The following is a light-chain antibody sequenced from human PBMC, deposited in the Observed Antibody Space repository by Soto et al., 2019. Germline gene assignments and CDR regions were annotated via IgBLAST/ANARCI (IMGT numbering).Light chain of an antibody. CDR3: GAWDRGLKAGV. J-gene: IGLJ3*02. V-gene: IGLV1-51*02. CDR1: SSNIGRNY. CDR2: END. Sequence: QSVLTQPPSVSAAPGETVTISCSGSSSNIGRNYVSWYQQLPGSAPKLLIYENDGRPSGIPDRFSGSKSGTAATLGITGLQTGDEAEYYCGAWDRGLKAGVFGGGTKLTVL.